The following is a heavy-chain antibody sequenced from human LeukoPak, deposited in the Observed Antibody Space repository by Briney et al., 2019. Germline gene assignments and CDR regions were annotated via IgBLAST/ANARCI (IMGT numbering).Heavy chain of an antibody. CDR1: EFTFSNLW. J-gene: IGHJ4*02. CDR2: IKQDGSDK. D-gene: IGHD6-13*01. Sequence: GGSLRLSCVASEFTFSNLWMSWVRQAPGKGLKWVANIKQDGSDKYYVDSVKGRFTISRDNAKNSLYLQMNSLRAEDTAIYYCATSTAAAGTDWGQGTLVTVSS. V-gene: IGHV3-7*03. CDR3: ATSTAAAGTD.